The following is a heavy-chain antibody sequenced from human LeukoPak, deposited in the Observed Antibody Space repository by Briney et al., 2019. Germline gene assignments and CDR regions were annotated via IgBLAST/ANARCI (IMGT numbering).Heavy chain of an antibody. J-gene: IGHJ4*02. D-gene: IGHD3-10*01. CDR2: IYTSGST. V-gene: IGHV4-61*02. Sequence: SETLSPTCTVSGGSISSGSYYWSWIRQPAGKGLEWIGRIYTSGSTNYNPSLKSRVTISVDTSKNQFSLKLSSVTAADTAVYYCARVSGPGSEYWGQGTLVTVSS. CDR3: ARVSGPGSEY. CDR1: GGSISSGSYY.